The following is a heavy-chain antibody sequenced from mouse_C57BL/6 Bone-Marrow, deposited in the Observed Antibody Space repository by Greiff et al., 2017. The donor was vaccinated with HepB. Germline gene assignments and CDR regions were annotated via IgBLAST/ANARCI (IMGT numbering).Heavy chain of an antibody. J-gene: IGHJ4*01. CDR2: IYPGDGDT. V-gene: IGHV1-80*01. CDR3: ARGGPYAMDY. CDR1: GYAFSSYW. Sequence: QVQLKESGAELVKPGASVKISCKASGYAFSSYWMNWVKQRPGKGLEWIGQIYPGDGDTNYNGKFKGKATLTADKSSSTAYMQLSSLTSEDSAVYFCARGGPYAMDYWGQGTSVTVSS.